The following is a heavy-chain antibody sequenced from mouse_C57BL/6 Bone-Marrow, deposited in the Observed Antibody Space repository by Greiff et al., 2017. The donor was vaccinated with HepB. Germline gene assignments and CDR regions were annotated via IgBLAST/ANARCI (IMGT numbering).Heavy chain of an antibody. J-gene: IGHJ2*01. CDR3: ARDRGYYEYFDY. V-gene: IGHV5-16*01. Sequence: EVKLMESEGGLVQPGSSMKLSCTASGFTFSDYYMAWVRQVPEKGLEWVANINYDGSSTYYLDSLKSRFIISRDNAKNILYLQMSSLKSEDTATYYCARDRGYYEYFDYWGQGTTLTVSS. CDR2: INYDGSST. D-gene: IGHD2-4*01. CDR1: GFTFSDYY.